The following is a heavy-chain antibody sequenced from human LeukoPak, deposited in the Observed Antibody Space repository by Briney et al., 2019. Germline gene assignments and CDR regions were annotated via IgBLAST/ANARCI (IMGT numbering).Heavy chain of an antibody. J-gene: IGHJ6*02. CDR3: AKVFPYDFWSGSGYYYGMDV. D-gene: IGHD3-3*01. CDR2: ISGSGGST. V-gene: IGHV3-23*01. CDR1: GFTFSSYA. Sequence: PGGSLRLSCAASGFTFSSYAMSWVRQAPGKGLEWVSAISGSGGSTYYADSVKGRFTISRDNSKNTLYLQMSSLRAEDTAVYYCAKVFPYDFWSGSGYYYGMDVWGQGTTVTVSS.